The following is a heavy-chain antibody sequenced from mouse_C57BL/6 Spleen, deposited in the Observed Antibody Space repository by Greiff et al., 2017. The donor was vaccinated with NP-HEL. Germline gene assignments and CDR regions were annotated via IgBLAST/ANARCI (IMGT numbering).Heavy chain of an antibody. CDR1: GYTFTSYG. D-gene: IGHD1-1*01. CDR2: IYPRSGNT. CDR3: ARSTTVVADYAMDY. J-gene: IGHJ4*01. Sequence: VKLQESGAELARPGASVKLSCKASGYTFTSYGISWVKQRTGQGLEWIGEIYPRSGNTYYNEKFKGKATLTADKSSSTAYMELRSLTSEDSAVYFCARSTTVVADYAMDYWGQGTSVTVSS. V-gene: IGHV1-81*01.